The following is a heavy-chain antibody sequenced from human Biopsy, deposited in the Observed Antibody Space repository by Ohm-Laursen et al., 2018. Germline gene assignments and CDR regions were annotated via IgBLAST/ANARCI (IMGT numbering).Heavy chain of an antibody. J-gene: IGHJ1*01. CDR3: ATKLTGYFHH. CDR2: NIPILGTG. CDR1: GYTLTALS. V-gene: IGHV1-69*13. D-gene: IGHD3-9*01. Sequence: VKISCKVSGYTLTALSMHWVRQAPGQGLEWLGGNIPILGTGNYAQKFQDRVTVAADTSTSTATMELRSLRSDDTAVYYCATKLTGYFHHWGQGTLVIVSS.